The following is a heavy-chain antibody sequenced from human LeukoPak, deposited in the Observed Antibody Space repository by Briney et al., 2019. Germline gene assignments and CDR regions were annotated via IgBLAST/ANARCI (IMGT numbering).Heavy chain of an antibody. CDR1: GGTFTSYA. Sequence: SVKVSCKASGGTFTSYAISWVRQALGQGLEWMGRIIPIFGAANYAQKFQGRVTITTDESTSTAYMELSSLRSEDTAVYYCAREVNSSDDYWGQGTLVTVSS. CDR3: AREVNSSDDY. J-gene: IGHJ4*02. CDR2: IIPIFGAA. D-gene: IGHD3-22*01. V-gene: IGHV1-69*05.